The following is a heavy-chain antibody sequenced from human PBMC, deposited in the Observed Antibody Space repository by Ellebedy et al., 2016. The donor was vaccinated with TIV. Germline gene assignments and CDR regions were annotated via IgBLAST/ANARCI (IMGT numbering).Heavy chain of an antibody. CDR2: INAGNGNT. Sequence: ASVKVSCXASGYTFTSYAMHWVRQAPGQRLEWMGWINAGNGNTKYSQKFQGRVTITRDTSASTAYMELSSLRSEDTAVYYCARGSSGYTFDYWGQGTLVTVSS. CDR3: ARGSSGYTFDY. V-gene: IGHV1-3*01. CDR1: GYTFTSYA. D-gene: IGHD3-22*01. J-gene: IGHJ4*02.